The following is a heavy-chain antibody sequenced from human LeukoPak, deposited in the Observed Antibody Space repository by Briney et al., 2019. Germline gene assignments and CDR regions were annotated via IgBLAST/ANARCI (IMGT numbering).Heavy chain of an antibody. CDR1: GGSISSSNW. V-gene: IGHV4-4*02. CDR3: ARQTATKTGYYFDY. Sequence: TSETLSLTCAVSGGSISSSNWWCLVRQPPGKGLEWIGEIYHSGSTNYNPSLKSRVTISVDTSKNQFSLKLSSVTAADTAVYYCARQTATKTGYYFDYWGQGTLVTVSS. D-gene: IGHD4-17*01. CDR2: IYHSGST. J-gene: IGHJ4*02.